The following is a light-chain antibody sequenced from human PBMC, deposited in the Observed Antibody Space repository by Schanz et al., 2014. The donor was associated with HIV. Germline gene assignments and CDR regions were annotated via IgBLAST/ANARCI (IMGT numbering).Light chain of an antibody. J-gene: IGLJ2*01. CDR3: CSYADRNIVL. CDR1: SSDFGPYNR. CDR2: EVY. V-gene: IGLV2-18*02. Sequence: QSVLTQPPSVSGSPGQSVTISCTGTSSDFGPYNRVPWYQQAPGTAPKLIIYEVYNRPSGVPDRFSGSKSGNTASLTISGLQAEDEGQYYCCSYADRNIVLFGGGTKVTVL.